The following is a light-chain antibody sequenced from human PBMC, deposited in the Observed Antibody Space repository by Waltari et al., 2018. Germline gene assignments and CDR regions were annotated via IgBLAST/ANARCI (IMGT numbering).Light chain of an antibody. CDR1: QSVLFTSNNKNY. Sequence: DIVMTQSPDSLAVSLGERATINCKSSQSVLFTSNNKNYLAWYQQKPGQPPKLLIYWASTRDAGVPERLSGSGSGTDFSLTISSLQAEDVAVYYCQQYYSTPSFGQGTKLAI. CDR2: WAS. V-gene: IGKV4-1*01. J-gene: IGKJ2*01. CDR3: QQYYSTPS.